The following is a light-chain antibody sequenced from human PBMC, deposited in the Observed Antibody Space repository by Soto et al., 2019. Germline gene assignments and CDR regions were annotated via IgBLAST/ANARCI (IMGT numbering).Light chain of an antibody. CDR3: RQYVSYPVT. J-gene: IGKJ4*01. Sequence: DIQMTLSPSTLSASVGDRVTITCRASQSISNSLAWYQQKAGKAPNLLIYKASSLESGVPSRFSGSGSGTEFTLTISSLQPDDVATYYCRQYVSYPVTFGGGTKVEMK. V-gene: IGKV1-5*03. CDR1: QSISNS. CDR2: KAS.